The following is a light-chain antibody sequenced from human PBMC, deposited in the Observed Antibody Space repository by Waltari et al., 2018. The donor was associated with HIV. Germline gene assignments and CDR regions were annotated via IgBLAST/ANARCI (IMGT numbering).Light chain of an antibody. Sequence: QSALTQPASVSGSPGQSITISCTGTSSDIGGYDYVSWYQQHPGKAPKIIIFDVTNRPSGVSDRFSGSKSGNTASLTISGLQAEDEADYYCTSFTSSSAWLFGGGTKLTVL. CDR1: SSDIGGYDY. V-gene: IGLV2-14*03. CDR3: TSFTSSSAWL. J-gene: IGLJ3*02. CDR2: DVT.